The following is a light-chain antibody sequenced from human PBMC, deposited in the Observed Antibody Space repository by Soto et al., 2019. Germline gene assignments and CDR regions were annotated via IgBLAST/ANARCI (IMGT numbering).Light chain of an antibody. Sequence: EIVLMQSPGTLSLSPGERATLSCRASQSVSTNYLAWYEQKPGQAPRLLIYGASSRATGIPDRFSGSGSGTDFTLTISRLEPEDFAVYYCQQRNNWPLTFGGGIKVDIK. V-gene: IGKV3D-20*02. CDR3: QQRNNWPLT. J-gene: IGKJ4*02. CDR2: GAS. CDR1: QSVSTNY.